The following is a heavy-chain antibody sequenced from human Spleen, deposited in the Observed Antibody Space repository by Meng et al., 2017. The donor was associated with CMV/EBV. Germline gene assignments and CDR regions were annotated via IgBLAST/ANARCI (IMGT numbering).Heavy chain of an antibody. J-gene: IGHJ4*02. CDR1: GGSMRSSTW. CDR2: IYHSGST. D-gene: IGHD6-6*01. CDR3: ARRDSSSLDS. Sequence: SLTCAVSGGSMRSSTWWSWVRQPPGKGLEWSGEIYHSGSTKYNPSLKSRVTISVDKFKEQFSLKLSSVTAADTAVYYCARRDSSSLDSWGQGTLVTVSS. V-gene: IGHV4-4*02.